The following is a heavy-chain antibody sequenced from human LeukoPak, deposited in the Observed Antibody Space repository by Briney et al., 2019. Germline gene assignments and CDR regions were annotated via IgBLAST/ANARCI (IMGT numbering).Heavy chain of an antibody. Sequence: PGGSLRLSCAASGFTFSSYAMSWVRQAPGKGLEWVSAIIGSGGSTYYADSVKGRFTISRDNSKNTLYLQMNSLRAEDTAVYYCAKDSLAGIVVVPAAVDFDYWGQGTLVTVSS. CDR2: IIGSGGST. CDR1: GFTFSSYA. J-gene: IGHJ4*02. V-gene: IGHV3-23*01. CDR3: AKDSLAGIVVVPAAVDFDY. D-gene: IGHD2-2*01.